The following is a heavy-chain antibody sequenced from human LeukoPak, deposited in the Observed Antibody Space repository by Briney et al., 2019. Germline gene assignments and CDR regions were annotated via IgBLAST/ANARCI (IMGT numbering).Heavy chain of an antibody. J-gene: IGHJ4*02. V-gene: IGHV3-23*01. Sequence: GGSLRLSCAASGFTFSSYAMSWVRQAPGKGLEWVSAISGSGGSTYYADSVKGRFTISRDNSKNTLYLQMNSLRAEDTAVYYCAKDLPAYSYGRPRYFDYWGQGTLVTVSS. CDR2: ISGSGGST. CDR3: AKDLPAYSYGRPRYFDY. D-gene: IGHD5-18*01. CDR1: GFTFSSYA.